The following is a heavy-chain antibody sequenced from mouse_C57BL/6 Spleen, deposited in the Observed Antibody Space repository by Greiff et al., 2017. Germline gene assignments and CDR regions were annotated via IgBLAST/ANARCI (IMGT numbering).Heavy chain of an antibody. D-gene: IGHD3-2*02. V-gene: IGHV1-80*01. CDR3: ARGAQATGDY. CDR1: GYAFSSYW. J-gene: IGHJ2*01. CDR2: IYPGDGDT. Sequence: VKLMESGAELVKPGASVKISCKASGYAFSSYWMNWVKQRPGKGLEWIGQIYPGDGDTNYNGKFKGKATLTADKSSSTAYMQLSSLTSEDSAVYFCARGAQATGDYWGQGTTLTVSS.